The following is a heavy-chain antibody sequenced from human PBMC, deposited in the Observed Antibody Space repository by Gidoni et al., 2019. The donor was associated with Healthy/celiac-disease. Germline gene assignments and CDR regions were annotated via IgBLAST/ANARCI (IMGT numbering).Heavy chain of an antibody. V-gene: IGHV1-24*01. CDR1: GYTLTELS. CDR3: ATVVSNYYDSSGYDYYFDY. D-gene: IGHD3-22*01. J-gene: IGHJ4*02. CDR2: FDPEDGET. Sequence: QVQLVQSGAEVKKPGASVKVSCKVSGYTLTELSMHWVRQAPGKGLEWMGGFDPEDGETIYAQKFQGRVTMTEDTSTDTAYMELSSLRSEDTAVYYCATVVSNYYDSSGYDYYFDYWGQGTLVTVSS.